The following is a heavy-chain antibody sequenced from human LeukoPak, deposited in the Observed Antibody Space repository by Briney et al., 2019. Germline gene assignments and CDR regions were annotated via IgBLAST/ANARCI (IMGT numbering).Heavy chain of an antibody. J-gene: IGHJ6*02. D-gene: IGHD2-15*01. CDR2: IIPILGIA. V-gene: IGHV1-69*04. CDR3: ARGDCSGGSCYSQPTYYYYYGMDV. Sequence: SVKVSCKASGYTFTSYGISWVRQAPGQGLEWMGRIIPILGIANYAQKFQGRVTITADKSTSTAYMELSSLRSEDTAVYYCARGDCSGGSCYSQPTYYYYYGMDVWGQGTTVTVSS. CDR1: GYTFTSYG.